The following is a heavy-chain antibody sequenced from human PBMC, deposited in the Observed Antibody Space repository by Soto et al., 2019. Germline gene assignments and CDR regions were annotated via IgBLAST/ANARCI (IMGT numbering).Heavy chain of an antibody. CDR2: ISAYNGNT. CDR1: GYTFTTYC. D-gene: IGHD3-10*01. V-gene: IGHV1-18*01. Sequence: ASVKVSCKASGYTFTTYCISWVLQAPGQGLEWMGWISAYNGNTNYAQNLQGRVTMTTDTSTSTAYMELRSLRSDDTAVYYCARFYASGSYPYDYWGQGTLVTVSS. J-gene: IGHJ4*02. CDR3: ARFYASGSYPYDY.